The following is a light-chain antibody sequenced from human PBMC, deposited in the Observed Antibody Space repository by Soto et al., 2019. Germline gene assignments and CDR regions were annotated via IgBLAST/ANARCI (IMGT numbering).Light chain of an antibody. V-gene: IGLV1-47*01. Sequence: QSVLTQPPSASGTPGQRVTISCSGSSSNIGRTSVYWYQQLPGTAPRLLIHRNNQRPSGVPDRFSGSKSGTSASLAISGLRSDDEADYYCSTWDDSLSGGVFGGGTKLTVL. CDR3: STWDDSLSGGV. CDR2: RNN. CDR1: SSNIGRTS. J-gene: IGLJ3*02.